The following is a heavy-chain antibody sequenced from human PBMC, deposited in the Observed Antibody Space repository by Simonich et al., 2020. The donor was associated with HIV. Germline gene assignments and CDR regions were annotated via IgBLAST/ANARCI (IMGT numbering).Heavy chain of an antibody. CDR1: GYNFTGYY. D-gene: IGHD6-19*01. V-gene: IGHV1-2*02. Sequence: QVQLVQSGAEVKKPGASVKVSCKASGYNFTGYYLHWVRKAPGQGLEWMGWINPNSGDTKSAQHFQGRVTRTRDTSISTAYRELSRLTSDDTAIFYCARAGVRQWLVQYLQHWGQGTLVSVSS. CDR2: INPNSGDT. CDR3: ARAGVRQWLVQYLQH. J-gene: IGHJ1*01.